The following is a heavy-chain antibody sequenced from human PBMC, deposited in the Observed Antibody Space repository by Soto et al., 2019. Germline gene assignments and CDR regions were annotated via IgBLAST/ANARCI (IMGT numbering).Heavy chain of an antibody. V-gene: IGHV1-18*01. D-gene: IGHD4-17*01. CDR1: GYTFTSYG. CDR2: ISAYNGNT. CDR3: AREGFYGDYVLGYYYYGMDV. J-gene: IGHJ6*02. Sequence: ASVKVSCKASGYTFTSYGISWVRQAPGQGLEWMGWISAYNGNTNYAQKLQGRVTMTTDTSTSTAYMELRSLRSDDTAVYYCAREGFYGDYVLGYYYYGMDVWGQGTTVTVSS.